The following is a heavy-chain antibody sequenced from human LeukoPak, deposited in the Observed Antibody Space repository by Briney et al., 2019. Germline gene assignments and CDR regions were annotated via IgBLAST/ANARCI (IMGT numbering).Heavy chain of an antibody. V-gene: IGHV4-59*01. D-gene: IGHD6-25*01. CDR1: GGAIGSYY. CDR3: ARYRSAGYYFDY. J-gene: IGHJ4*02. CDR2: IYYRGTT. Sequence: PSETLSLTCTVSGGAIGSYYWSWIRQPPGKGLEWIGYIYYRGTTNYNPSLKSRVTISVDTSKNQFSLTLRSMTAADTAVYYCARYRSAGYYFDYWGQGTLVTVSS.